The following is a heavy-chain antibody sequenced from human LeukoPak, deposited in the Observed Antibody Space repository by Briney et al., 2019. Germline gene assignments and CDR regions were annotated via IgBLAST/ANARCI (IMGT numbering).Heavy chain of an antibody. V-gene: IGHV3-11*04. CDR1: GFTFSDYY. CDR3: ARDVAVVVPADADEYYFDY. D-gene: IGHD2-2*01. Sequence: GGSLRLSCAASGFTFSDYYMSWIRQAPGKGLEWVSYISSSGSTIYYADSVKGRFTISRDNAKNSLYLQMNSLRAEDTAVYYCARDVAVVVPADADEYYFDYWGRGTLVTVSS. CDR2: ISSSGSTI. J-gene: IGHJ4*02.